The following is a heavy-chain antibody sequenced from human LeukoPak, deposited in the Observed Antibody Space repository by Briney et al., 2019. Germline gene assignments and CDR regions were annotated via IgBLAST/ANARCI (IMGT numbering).Heavy chain of an antibody. D-gene: IGHD3-9*01. J-gene: IGHJ4*02. Sequence: GGSLRLSCAASGFTSSSYSMNWVRQAPGKGLEWVSSISSSSSYIYYADSVKGRFTISRDNAKNSLYLQMNSLRAEDTAVYYRARVRGYFDSIDYWGQGTLVTVSS. CDR3: ARVRGYFDSIDY. CDR2: ISSSSSYI. CDR1: GFTSSSYS. V-gene: IGHV3-21*01.